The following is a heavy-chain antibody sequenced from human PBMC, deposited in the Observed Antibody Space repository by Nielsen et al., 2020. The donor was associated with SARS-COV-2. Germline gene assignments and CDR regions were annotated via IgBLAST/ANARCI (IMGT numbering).Heavy chain of an antibody. J-gene: IGHJ6*02. CDR2: IDPSDSYT. D-gene: IGHD3-9*01. CDR3: ARLNYDILTKYYYYGMDV. CDR1: GYSFTSYW. V-gene: IGHV5-10-1*01. Sequence: KVSCKGSGYSFTSYWISWVRQMPGKGLEWMGRIDPSDSYTNYRPSFQGHVTISADKSISTAYLQWSSLKASDTAMYYCARLNYDILTKYYYYGMDVWGQGTTVTVSS.